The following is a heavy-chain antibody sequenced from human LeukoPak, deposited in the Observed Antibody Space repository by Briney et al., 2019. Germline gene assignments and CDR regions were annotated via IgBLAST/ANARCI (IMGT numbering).Heavy chain of an antibody. J-gene: IGHJ4*02. CDR3: AKDFTSCYFDY. CDR1: GFSVSGNY. D-gene: IGHD2-2*01. CDR2: IYSGGNT. Sequence: PGGSLRLSCAASGFSVSGNYMNWVRQAPGKGLEWVSVIYSGGNTYYADSVKGRFTISRDNSKNTLYLQMNSLRAEDTAVYYCAKDFTSCYFDYWGQGTLVTVSS. V-gene: IGHV3-53*01.